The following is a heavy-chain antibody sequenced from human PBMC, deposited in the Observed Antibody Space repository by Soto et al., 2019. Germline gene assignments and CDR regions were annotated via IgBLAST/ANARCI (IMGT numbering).Heavy chain of an antibody. Sequence: SETLSLTCTVSGGSISSSSSYWGWIRQPPGKGLEWVGSIYYLGNTYYNPSLGSRITISVDTSKNQFSLKLRSVTAADTAIYYCAKDSHWGIISPTHDHWGQGTQVTVSS. CDR3: AKDSHWGIISPTHDH. J-gene: IGHJ4*02. D-gene: IGHD3-16*01. V-gene: IGHV4-39*02. CDR2: IYYLGNT. CDR1: GGSISSSSSY.